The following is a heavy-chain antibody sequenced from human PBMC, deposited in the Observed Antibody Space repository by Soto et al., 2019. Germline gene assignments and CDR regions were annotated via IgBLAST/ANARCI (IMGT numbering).Heavy chain of an antibody. D-gene: IGHD2-15*01. J-gene: IGHJ6*02. CDR3: AREVPSGGTLVATTEREYYYGMDV. CDR2: IYYSGST. V-gene: IGHV4-30-4*01. CDR1: GGSISSGDYY. Sequence: SETLSLTCTVSGGSISSGDYYWSWIRQPPGKGLEWIGYIYYSGSTYYNPSLKSRVTISVDTSKNQISLKLSSVNAADTAVYFCAREVPSGGTLVATTEREYYYGMDVWGQGTTVTVSS.